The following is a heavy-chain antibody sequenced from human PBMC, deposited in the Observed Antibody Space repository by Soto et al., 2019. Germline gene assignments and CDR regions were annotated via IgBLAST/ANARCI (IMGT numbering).Heavy chain of an antibody. CDR3: ARTPRGHGVKDIDF. CDR1: VESVSSTRAA. D-gene: IGHD3-10*01. V-gene: IGHV6-1*01. CDR2: TYYRSKWFN. Sequence: QTLPLTCXIPVESVSSTRAASNWIRQSPSRGLEWLGRTYYRSKWFNDHAISVKSRIAINPDTSKNHFSLQLNSVTPDDTAVYYCARTPRGHGVKDIDFWGQGTLVTVSS. J-gene: IGHJ4*02.